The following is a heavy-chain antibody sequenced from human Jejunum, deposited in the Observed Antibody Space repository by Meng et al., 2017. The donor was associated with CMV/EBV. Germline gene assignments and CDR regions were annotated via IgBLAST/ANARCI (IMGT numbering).Heavy chain of an antibody. J-gene: IGHJ2*01. CDR2: INLNTGVT. V-gene: IGHV1-2*06. CDR1: GYSFSDSY. D-gene: IGHD2/OR15-2a*01. Sequence: SCKASGYSFSDSYMHWVRQAPGQGPEWVGRINLNTGVTNYPQKFLGRGAMTADASNNTVYMELKKLTSDDTAVYYCAINRGAWSFDVWGRGTLVTVSS. CDR3: AINRGAWSFDV.